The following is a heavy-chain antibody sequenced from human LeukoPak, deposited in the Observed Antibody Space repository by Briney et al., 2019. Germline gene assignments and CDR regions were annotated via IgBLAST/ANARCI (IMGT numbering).Heavy chain of an antibody. CDR1: GYTFTGYY. CDR2: INPNSGGT. J-gene: IGHJ4*02. CDR3: ARDDWNGYFDY. D-gene: IGHD3-3*01. Sequence: ASVKVSCKASGYTFTGYYMHWVRQAPGQGLEWMGWINPNSGGTDYAQMFQGRVTMTRDTSISTTYMELSRLRSDDTAVYYCARDDWNGYFDYWGQGTLVTVSS. V-gene: IGHV1-2*02.